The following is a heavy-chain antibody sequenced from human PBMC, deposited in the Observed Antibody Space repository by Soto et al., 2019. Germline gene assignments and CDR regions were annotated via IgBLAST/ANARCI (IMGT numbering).Heavy chain of an antibody. V-gene: IGHV3-33*01. Sequence: QVQLVESGGGVVQPGRSLRLSCAASGFTFSSYGMHWVRQAPGKGLEWVAVIWYDGSNKYYADSVKGRFTISRDNSKNTLYLQMNSLRAEDTAVYYCARDPLTFGGVIVPESDAFDIWGQGTMVTVSS. CDR2: IWYDGSNK. D-gene: IGHD3-16*02. CDR1: GFTFSSYG. CDR3: ARDPLTFGGVIVPESDAFDI. J-gene: IGHJ3*02.